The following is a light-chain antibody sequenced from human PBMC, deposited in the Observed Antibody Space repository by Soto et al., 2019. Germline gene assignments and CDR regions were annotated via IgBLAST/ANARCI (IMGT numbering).Light chain of an antibody. CDR2: DTS. J-gene: IGKJ4*01. CDR3: QQRSSWLT. CDR1: QSISNF. V-gene: IGKV3-11*01. Sequence: ETVLTQSPATLSLSPGERATLSCSASQSISNFLAWYQQKPGQAPRLLIYDTSNRATGIPARFSGSGSGTYFTLTISSLEAEDCAVYYCQQRSSWLTFGGGTKVEIK.